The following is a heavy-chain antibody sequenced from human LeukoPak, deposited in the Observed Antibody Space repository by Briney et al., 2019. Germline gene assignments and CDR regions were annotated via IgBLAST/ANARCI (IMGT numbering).Heavy chain of an antibody. V-gene: IGHV4-34*01. CDR1: GGSFSGYF. J-gene: IGHJ4*02. CDR3: ARRGTSLRPMDS. Sequence: SSETLSLTCAVYGGSFSGYFWSWIRQSPGEGLEWIGEISHRGTTNYNPSLKSRVSISVDTSKNQYSLNLTSVTAADTAVYYCARRGTSLRPMDSWGQGTLVTVSS. CDR2: ISHRGTT.